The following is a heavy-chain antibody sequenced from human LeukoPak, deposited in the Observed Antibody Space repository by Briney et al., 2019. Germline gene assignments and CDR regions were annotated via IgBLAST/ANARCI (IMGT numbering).Heavy chain of an antibody. CDR2: IYHSGST. J-gene: IGHJ5*02. D-gene: IGHD4-11*01. Sequence: PSETLSLTCTVSGYSISSGYYWGWIRQPPGKGLEWIGSIYHSGSTYYNPSLKSRVTISVDRSKNQFSLKLSSVTAADTAVYYCAREAMTTVTTSGWFDPWGQGTLVTVSS. CDR3: AREAMTTVTTSGWFDP. CDR1: GYSISSGYY. V-gene: IGHV4-38-2*02.